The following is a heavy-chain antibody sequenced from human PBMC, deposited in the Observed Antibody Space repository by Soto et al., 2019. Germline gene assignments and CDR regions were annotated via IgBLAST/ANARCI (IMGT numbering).Heavy chain of an antibody. CDR3: ARLYIAAAGTSIYFDY. Sequence: PSETLSLTCAGSGGSISSSNWWSWVRQPPGKGLEWIGEIYHSVSTNYNPSLKSRVTISVDKSKNQFSLKLSSVTAADTAVYYCARLYIAAAGTSIYFDYWGQGTLVTVSS. D-gene: IGHD6-13*01. J-gene: IGHJ4*02. CDR2: IYHSVST. V-gene: IGHV4-4*02. CDR1: GGSISSSNW.